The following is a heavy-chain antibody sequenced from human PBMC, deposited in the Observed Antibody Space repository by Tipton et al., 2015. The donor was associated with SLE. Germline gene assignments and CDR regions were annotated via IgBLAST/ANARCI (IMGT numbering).Heavy chain of an antibody. CDR2: MYYSGNT. J-gene: IGHJ2*01. Sequence: TLSLTCTVSGVSISSRTYYWGWIRQPPGKGLEWIGSMYYSGNTYYNPSLKTRVTISVDTSKNQFSLNLSSVTAADTAVYYCARRRNLVAARGWYFDLWGRGTLVTVSS. V-gene: IGHV4-39*01. CDR3: ARRRNLVAARGWYFDL. CDR1: GVSISSRTYY. D-gene: IGHD6-6*01.